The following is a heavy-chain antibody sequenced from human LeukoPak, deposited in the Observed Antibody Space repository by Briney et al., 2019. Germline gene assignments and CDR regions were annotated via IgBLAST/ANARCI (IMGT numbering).Heavy chain of an antibody. V-gene: IGHV1-69*04. CDR3: ARAGRYSYGYPRYYYYGMDV. Sequence: SVKVSCKASGGTFSSYAISWVRQAPGQGLEWMGRIIPILGIANYAQKFQGRVTITADKSTSTAYMELSSLRSEDTAVYYCARAGRYSYGYPRYYYYGMDVWVQGTTVTVSS. J-gene: IGHJ6*02. CDR2: IIPILGIA. CDR1: GGTFSSYA. D-gene: IGHD5-18*01.